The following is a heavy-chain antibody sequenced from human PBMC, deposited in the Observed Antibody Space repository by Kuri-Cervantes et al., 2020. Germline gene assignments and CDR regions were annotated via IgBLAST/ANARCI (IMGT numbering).Heavy chain of an antibody. CDR3: ARDSIRYCSTTSYSSFDY. D-gene: IGHD2-2*01. Sequence: GESLKISCAASGFTFDDYGMSWVRQAPGKGLEWVSGINWNGGSTGYADSVKGRFTISRDNAKNSLYLQMNSLRAEDTALYYCARDSIRYCSTTSYSSFDYWGQGTLVTVSS. CDR1: GFTFDDYG. CDR2: INWNGGST. V-gene: IGHV3-20*04. J-gene: IGHJ4*02.